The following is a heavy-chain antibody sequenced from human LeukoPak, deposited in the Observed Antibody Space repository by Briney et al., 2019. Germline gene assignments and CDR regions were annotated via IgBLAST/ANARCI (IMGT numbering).Heavy chain of an antibody. D-gene: IGHD2/OR15-2a*01. CDR1: GYTFTSYY. V-gene: IGHV1-46*01. CDR2: INPSGGST. Sequence: ASVKVSCKASGYTFTSYYMHWVRQAPGQGLEWMGIINPSGGSTSYAQKFQGRVTITADESTSTAYMELSSLRSEDTAVYYCARLFRGPFPMDVWGQGTTVTVSS. CDR3: ARLFRGPFPMDV. J-gene: IGHJ6*02.